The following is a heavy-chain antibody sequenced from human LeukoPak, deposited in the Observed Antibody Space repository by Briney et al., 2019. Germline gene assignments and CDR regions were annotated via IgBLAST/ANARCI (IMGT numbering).Heavy chain of an antibody. V-gene: IGHV3-23*01. J-gene: IGHJ5*02. D-gene: IGHD3-3*01. CDR3: AKMDDDFRSGYFGRNWFDP. CDR2: ISGSGDTT. Sequence: GGSLRLSCAASGFTFSSFAMSWVRQAPGKGLEWVSSISGSGDTTYYADSVKGRFTISRDNSKNTLYLQMNSLRAEDTAVYYCAKMDDDFRSGYFGRNWFDPWGQGTLVTVSS. CDR1: GFTFSSFA.